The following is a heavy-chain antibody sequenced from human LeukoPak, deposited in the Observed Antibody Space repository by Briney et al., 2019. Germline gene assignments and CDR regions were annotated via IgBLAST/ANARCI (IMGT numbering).Heavy chain of an antibody. Sequence: GRSLRLSCAASRFTFRSFSMHWVRQAPGKGLEWVAVTSYDGDSKNYADSVKGRFTISRDNAKNTLYLQMNSLRIEDTAVYYCAKGYDSSGYYYDYFDYWGQGTLVTVSS. V-gene: IGHV3-30-3*01. CDR1: RFTFRSFS. D-gene: IGHD3-22*01. J-gene: IGHJ4*02. CDR2: TSYDGDSK. CDR3: AKGYDSSGYYYDYFDY.